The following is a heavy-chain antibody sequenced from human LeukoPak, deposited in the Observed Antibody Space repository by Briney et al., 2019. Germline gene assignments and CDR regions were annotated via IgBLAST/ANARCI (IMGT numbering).Heavy chain of an antibody. D-gene: IGHD2-15*01. V-gene: IGHV3-20*04. Sequence: SGGSLRLSCAASGFTFEDYGMSWVRQVPGKGLEWVSGIKWNGDGIGYADSVKGRFTISRDNAKNSLYLQMNSLRAEDTALYYCARGYCSCGNCWVFDIWGQGTMVTVSS. CDR1: GFTFEDYG. CDR2: IKWNGDGI. CDR3: ARGYCSCGNCWVFDI. J-gene: IGHJ3*02.